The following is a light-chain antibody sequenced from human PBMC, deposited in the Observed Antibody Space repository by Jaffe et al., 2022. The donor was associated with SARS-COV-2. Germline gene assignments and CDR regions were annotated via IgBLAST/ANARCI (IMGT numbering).Light chain of an antibody. Sequence: QTVVTQEPSFSVSPGGTVTLTCGLSSGSVSTSYYPGWYQQTPGQAPRTLIYSTSTRSSGVPDRFSGSILGNKAALTITGAQADDESDYYCVLYMGSGIHWVFGGGTKLTVL. CDR2: STS. J-gene: IGLJ3*02. V-gene: IGLV8-61*01. CDR1: SGSVSTSYY. CDR3: VLYMGSGIHWV.